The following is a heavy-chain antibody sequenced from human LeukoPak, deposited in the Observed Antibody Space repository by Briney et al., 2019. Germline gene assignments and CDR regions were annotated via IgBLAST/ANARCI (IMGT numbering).Heavy chain of an antibody. Sequence: SETLSLTCTVSGGSISGYYWSWIRQPPGKGLEWIGYIHDTGGTNYNPSLKSRVTISVDTSKNEFSLKLSSVTAADTAVYYCARQPSGTASFDFWGQGTLVTVSS. CDR3: ARQPSGTASFDF. D-gene: IGHD6-13*01. V-gene: IGHV4-59*01. CDR1: GGSISGYY. J-gene: IGHJ4*02. CDR2: IHDTGGT.